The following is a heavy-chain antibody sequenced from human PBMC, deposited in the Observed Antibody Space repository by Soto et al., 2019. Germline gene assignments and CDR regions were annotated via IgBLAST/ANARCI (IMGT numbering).Heavy chain of an antibody. CDR3: AKQIEQYYHYYYMDV. Sequence: GGSLRLSCAASGFTFSSYAMSWVRQAPGKGLEWVSAIIGSGGNTYHVDSVRGRFTISRDNSKNTLSLQMNSLRAEDTAVYYCAKQIEQYYHYYYMDVWGKGT. J-gene: IGHJ6*03. CDR1: GFTFSSYA. V-gene: IGHV3-23*01. CDR2: IIGSGGNT.